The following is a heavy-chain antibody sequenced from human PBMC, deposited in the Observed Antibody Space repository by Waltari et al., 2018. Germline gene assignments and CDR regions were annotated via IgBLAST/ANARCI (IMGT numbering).Heavy chain of an antibody. D-gene: IGHD6-13*01. CDR3: AIGGVETSWYWRY. J-gene: IGHJ4*02. Sequence: EVQVVESGGGLVQPGGSVRLSCAACGVPFSSSGMTWVRQAPGKGLEWVANIKTDGSETYYVDSVKGRFTISRDNTKNSLYLQMSSLRAEDTAVYYCAIGGVETSWYWRYWGQGTLVTVSS. V-gene: IGHV3-7*01. CDR2: IKTDGSET. CDR1: GVPFSSSG.